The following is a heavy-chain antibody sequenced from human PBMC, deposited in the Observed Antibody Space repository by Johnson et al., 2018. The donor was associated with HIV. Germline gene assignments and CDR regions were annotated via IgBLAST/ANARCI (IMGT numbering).Heavy chain of an antibody. J-gene: IGHJ3*02. Sequence: VQLLESGGGLVKPGGSLRLSCAASGFSFNDYYMSWIRQAPGKGLEWVSYISNSGSTINYADSVKGRFTISRDNANNSLYLQMNSLRAEDTAVYYCARGSRLTGTTVVTQAFDIWGQGTMVTVAS. V-gene: IGHV3-11*04. CDR2: ISNSGSTI. CDR1: GFSFNDYY. D-gene: IGHD4-23*01. CDR3: ARGSRLTGTTVVTQAFDI.